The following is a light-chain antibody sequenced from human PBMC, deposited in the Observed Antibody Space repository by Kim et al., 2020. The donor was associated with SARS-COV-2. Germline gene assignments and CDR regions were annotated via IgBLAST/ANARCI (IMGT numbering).Light chain of an antibody. CDR1: SLRSYY. Sequence: VALGQTVRITCQGDSLRSYYATCYQQKPGQAPILVIYGKNNRPSGIPDRFSGSSSGNTASLTITGTQAGDEADYYCNSRDSNDNVVFGGGTQLTVL. CDR3: NSRDSNDNVV. CDR2: GKN. J-gene: IGLJ2*01. V-gene: IGLV3-19*01.